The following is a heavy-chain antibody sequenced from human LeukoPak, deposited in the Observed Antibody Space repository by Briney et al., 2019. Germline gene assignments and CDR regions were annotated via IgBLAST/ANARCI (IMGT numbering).Heavy chain of an antibody. D-gene: IGHD3-16*01. Sequence: ASVKVSCKSSGDTSSIYAISWVRQAPGQGLEWVGGIIPIYGTANYAQKFQGRVTITTDESPNTAYMELSSLRSEDTAVYYCARSPSAHWGRDYYYYMDVWGKGTTVIVSS. CDR2: IIPIYGTA. CDR1: GDTSSIYA. CDR3: ARSPSAHWGRDYYYYMDV. V-gene: IGHV1-69*05. J-gene: IGHJ6*03.